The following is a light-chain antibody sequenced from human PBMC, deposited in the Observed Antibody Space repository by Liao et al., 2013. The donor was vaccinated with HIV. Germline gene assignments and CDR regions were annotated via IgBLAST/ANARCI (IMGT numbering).Light chain of an antibody. Sequence: SYELTQAPSVSVSPGQTASITCSGDNLGDKYVCWYQQKPGQSPVLVIYQDSRRSSGIPGRFSGSSSGNTGTLTISGTQPMDEGDYYCQVWDRGPALFGGGTKLTVL. CDR1: NLGDKY. V-gene: IGLV3-1*01. CDR3: QVWDRGPAL. CDR2: QDS. J-gene: IGLJ2*01.